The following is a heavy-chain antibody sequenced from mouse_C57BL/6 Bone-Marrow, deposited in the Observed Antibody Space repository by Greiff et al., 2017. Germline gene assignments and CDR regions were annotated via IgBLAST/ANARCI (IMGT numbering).Heavy chain of an antibody. CDR3: ARLWLRRWAMDY. J-gene: IGHJ4*01. Sequence: EVMLVESGGGLVQPGGSLKLSCAASGFTFSDYGMAWVRQAPRKGPEWVAFISNLAYSIYYADTVTGRFTISRENAKNTLYLEMSSRRAEDTAMYDCARLWLRRWAMDYWGQGTSVTVSS. CDR1: GFTFSDYG. CDR2: ISNLAYSI. D-gene: IGHD2-2*01. V-gene: IGHV5-15*01.